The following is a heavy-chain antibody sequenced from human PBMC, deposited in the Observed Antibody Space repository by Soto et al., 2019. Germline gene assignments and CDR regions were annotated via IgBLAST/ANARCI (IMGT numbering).Heavy chain of an antibody. CDR1: GFTFSTYG. D-gene: IGHD2-2*01. V-gene: IGHV3-30*18. CDR2: ISYDGINK. Sequence: QVQLVESVGGVVQPGRSLRLSCVASGFTFSTYGMHWVRQAPGKGLEWVAVISYDGINKYYADSVKGRLTISRDNSKNTVYLQMNSLRGEDTAVYYCAKGQHCSTTSCYFYHYGMDVWGQGTTVAVSS. CDR3: AKGQHCSTTSCYFYHYGMDV. J-gene: IGHJ6*02.